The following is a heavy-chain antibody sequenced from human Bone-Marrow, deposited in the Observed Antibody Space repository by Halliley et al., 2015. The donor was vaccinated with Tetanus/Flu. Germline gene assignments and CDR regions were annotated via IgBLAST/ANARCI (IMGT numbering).Heavy chain of an antibody. CDR3: ARADSYGSWWSLDY. D-gene: IGHD5-18*01. J-gene: IGHJ4*02. Sequence: WVAVIRFDGSRQHYADSVEGRFTISRDNSKNTLYLQMNSLQTEDTAVYYCARADSYGSWWSLDYWGQGSLVSVSS. V-gene: IGHV3-30-3*01. CDR2: IRFDGSRQ.